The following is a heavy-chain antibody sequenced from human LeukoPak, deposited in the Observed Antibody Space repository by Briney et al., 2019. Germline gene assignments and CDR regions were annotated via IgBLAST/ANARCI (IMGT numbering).Heavy chain of an antibody. D-gene: IGHD2-15*01. V-gene: IGHV3-74*01. J-gene: IGHJ4*02. CDR1: GFTFGTYW. CDR2: INSDGGTT. CDR3: ARGQVASY. Sequence: GGSLRLSCGASGFTFGTYWMHWVRQAPGKGLVWVSGINSDGGTTTYADSVKGRFTISRDNAKNTLYLQMNSLRAEDTAVYYCARGQVASYWGQGTLLTVSS.